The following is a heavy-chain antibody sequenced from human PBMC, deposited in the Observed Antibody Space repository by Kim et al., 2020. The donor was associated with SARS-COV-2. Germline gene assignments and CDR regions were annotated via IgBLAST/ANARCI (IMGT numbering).Heavy chain of an antibody. CDR1: GYSFLSYW. J-gene: IGHJ6*02. Sequence: GESLKISCQGSGYSFLSYWTAWVRQRPGKGLEWMGSINPCDSNIRYNPSFQGQVTISADMSISTAYLHWNSLKASDTAIYYCARLSSSSPLFYYYGLSLWGQGTTVTVSS. D-gene: IGHD6-6*01. CDR3: ARLSSSSPLFYYYGLSL. CDR2: INPCDSNI. V-gene: IGHV5-51*01.